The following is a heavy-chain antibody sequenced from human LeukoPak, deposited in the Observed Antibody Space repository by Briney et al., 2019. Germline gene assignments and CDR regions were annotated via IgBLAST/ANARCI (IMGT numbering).Heavy chain of an antibody. CDR1: GFSFSTYS. CDR3: ARDPAHSSGPFDC. CDR2: IRSSGSTI. D-gene: IGHD3-22*01. V-gene: IGHV3-48*02. Sequence: QPGRSLRLSCAASGFSFSTYSMNCVRQAPGKGLEWVSYIRSSGSTIYYADSVKGRFTISRDNAKNSLYLQMNSLRDEDTAVYYCARDPAHSSGPFDCWGQGTLVTVSS. J-gene: IGHJ4*02.